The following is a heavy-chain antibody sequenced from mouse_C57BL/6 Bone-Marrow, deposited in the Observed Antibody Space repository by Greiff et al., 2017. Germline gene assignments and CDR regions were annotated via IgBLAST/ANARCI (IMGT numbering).Heavy chain of an antibody. J-gene: IGHJ1*03. CDR2: ISYDGSH. CDR3: ARRRLLHWYFDV. V-gene: IGHV3-6*01. Sequence: EVKLVESGPGLVKPSQSLSLTCSVTGYSITSGYYWNWIRQFPGNKLEWMGYISYDGSHNYNPSLQNPISITRATSMNQFFLTLHSVTTEDTATDYCARRRLLHWYFDVWVTVTTVTGYS. D-gene: IGHD1-1*01. CDR1: GYSITSGYY.